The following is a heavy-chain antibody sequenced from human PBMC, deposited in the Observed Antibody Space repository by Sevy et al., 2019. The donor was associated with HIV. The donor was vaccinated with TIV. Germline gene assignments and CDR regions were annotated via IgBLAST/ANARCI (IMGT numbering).Heavy chain of an antibody. CDR2: INPDSGGP. CDR3: VRDDRDGYFEY. V-gene: IGHV1-2*02. J-gene: IGHJ4*02. Sequence: ASVKVSCKASGYTFTGYYMHWVRQAPGQGLQWMGWINPDSGGPNYAPKFQGRVTLTRDTSIGTAYMELSRLKSDDTAVYYCVRDDRDGYFEYWGQGTLVTVSS. CDR1: GYTFTGYY.